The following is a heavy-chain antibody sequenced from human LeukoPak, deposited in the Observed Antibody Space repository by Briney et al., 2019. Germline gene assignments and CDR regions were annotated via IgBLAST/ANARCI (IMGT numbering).Heavy chain of an antibody. Sequence: SETLSLTCTVSGYSISSGYYWGWIRQPPGKGLEWIGSIYHSGSTYYNPSLKSRVTISVDTSKNQFSLKLSSVTAADTAVYYCAKPPYCSGGSCFDPWGQGTLVTVSS. CDR2: IYHSGST. J-gene: IGHJ5*02. D-gene: IGHD2-15*01. V-gene: IGHV4-38-2*02. CDR3: AKPPYCSGGSCFDP. CDR1: GYSISSGYY.